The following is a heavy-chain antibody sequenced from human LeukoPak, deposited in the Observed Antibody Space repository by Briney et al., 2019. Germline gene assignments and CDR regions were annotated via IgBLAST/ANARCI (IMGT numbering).Heavy chain of an antibody. V-gene: IGHV3-23*01. Sequence: PGGSLRLSCAASGFTFSSYAMSWVRQAPGKGLEWVSAISGSGGSTYYADSVKGRFTISRDNSKNTLYLQMNSLRAEDTAVYYCAKDIGWRHYGDYLFDYWGQGTLVTVSS. CDR1: GFTFSSYA. CDR2: ISGSGGST. CDR3: AKDIGWRHYGDYLFDY. J-gene: IGHJ4*02. D-gene: IGHD4-17*01.